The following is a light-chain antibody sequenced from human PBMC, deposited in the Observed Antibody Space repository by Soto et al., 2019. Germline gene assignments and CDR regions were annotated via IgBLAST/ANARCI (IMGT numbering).Light chain of an antibody. Sequence: QSALTQPPSASGSRGQSVTIFCTGTSSDVGGYNYVSWYQQHPGKAPKLMIYEVSKRPSGVPDRFSGSKSGNTASLTVSGLQPEDEADYYCSSYAGGNNLGVFGGGTKLTVL. CDR1: SSDVGGYNY. CDR3: SSYAGGNNLGV. CDR2: EVS. V-gene: IGLV2-8*01. J-gene: IGLJ3*02.